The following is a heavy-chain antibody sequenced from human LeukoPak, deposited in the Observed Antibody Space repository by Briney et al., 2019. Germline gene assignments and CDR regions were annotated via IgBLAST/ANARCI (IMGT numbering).Heavy chain of an antibody. CDR2: MSPNSGNT. J-gene: IGHJ4*02. D-gene: IGHD3-22*01. CDR3: ARGHGVWYYFDSSGSPFDF. V-gene: IGHV1-8*01. Sequence: GASVKVSCKASGYTFTSYDINWVRQATGQGLEWMGWMSPNSGNTGYAQKFQGRVTMTRNTSISTAYLEMSSLTPEDTAVYYCARGHGVWYYFDSSGSPFDFWGQGTLVTVSS. CDR1: GYTFTSYD.